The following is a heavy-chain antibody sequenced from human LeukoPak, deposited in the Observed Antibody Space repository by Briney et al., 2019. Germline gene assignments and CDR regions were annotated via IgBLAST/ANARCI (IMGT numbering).Heavy chain of an antibody. D-gene: IGHD2-2*01. CDR3: ARLGCSSTSCYGYYYYYIDV. Sequence: GGSLRLSCAASGFTVSRNYMSWVRQAPGKGLEWVSVIYSGGGTYSADSVKGRVTISRDNSKNTLYLQMNSLRAEDTAVYYCARLGCSSTSCYGYYYYYIDVWGKGTTVTVSS. J-gene: IGHJ6*03. CDR1: GFTVSRNY. CDR2: IYSGGGT. V-gene: IGHV3-53*01.